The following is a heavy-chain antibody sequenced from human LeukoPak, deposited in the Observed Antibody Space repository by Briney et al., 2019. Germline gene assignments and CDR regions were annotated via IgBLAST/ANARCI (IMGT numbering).Heavy chain of an antibody. CDR3: ARDPDQWELPHFDY. Sequence: GSSVKVSCKASGGTFSSYAISWVRQAPGQGLEWMGRIIPILGIANYAQKFQGGVTITADKSTSTAYMELSSLRSEDTAVYYCARDPDQWELPHFDYWGQGTLVTVSS. CDR2: IIPILGIA. CDR1: GGTFSSYA. V-gene: IGHV1-69*04. D-gene: IGHD1-26*01. J-gene: IGHJ4*02.